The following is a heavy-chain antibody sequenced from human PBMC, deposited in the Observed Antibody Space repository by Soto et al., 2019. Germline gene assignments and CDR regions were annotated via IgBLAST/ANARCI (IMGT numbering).Heavy chain of an antibody. Sequence: SVKVSCKASGGTFSSYAISWVRQAPGQGLEWMGGIIPIFGTANYAQKFQGRVTITADESTSTAYMELSSLRSEDTAVYYCARRGHYYYGMDVWGQGTTVTSP. CDR2: IIPIFGTA. CDR1: GGTFSSYA. J-gene: IGHJ6*02. CDR3: ARRGHYYYGMDV. V-gene: IGHV1-69*13.